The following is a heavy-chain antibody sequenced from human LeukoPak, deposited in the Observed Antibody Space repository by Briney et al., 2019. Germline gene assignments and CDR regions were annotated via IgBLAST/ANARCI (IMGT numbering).Heavy chain of an antibody. V-gene: IGHV3-23*01. D-gene: IGHD1-26*01. CDR2: FGGSDERT. Sequence: GGSLRLSCVGSGFTIGSQAMSWVRQAPGKGLEWVSGFGGSDERTYYADSVKGRFTISRDNAKNSLYLQMNSLRAEDTAVYYCARSLYSGSYSIDYWGQGTLVTVSS. CDR3: ARSLYSGSYSIDY. CDR1: GFTIGSQA. J-gene: IGHJ4*02.